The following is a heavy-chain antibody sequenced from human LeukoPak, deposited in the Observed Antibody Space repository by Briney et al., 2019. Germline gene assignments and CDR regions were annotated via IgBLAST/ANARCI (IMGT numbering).Heavy chain of an antibody. V-gene: IGHV4-34*01. J-gene: IGHJ6*02. CDR1: GGSSSGYY. CDR3: ARFGSGRPYYYGMDV. Sequence: PSETLSLTCAVYGGSSSGYYWSWIRQPPGKGLEWIGEINHSGSTNYNPSLKSRVTISVDTSKNQFSLKLSSVTAADTAVYYCARFGSGRPYYYGMDVWGQGTTVTVSS. CDR2: INHSGST. D-gene: IGHD3-10*01.